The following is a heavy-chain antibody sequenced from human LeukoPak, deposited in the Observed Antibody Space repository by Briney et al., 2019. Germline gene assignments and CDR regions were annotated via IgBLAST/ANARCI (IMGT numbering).Heavy chain of an antibody. Sequence: GASVKVSCKASGYTFTSYDINWVRQATGQGLEWMGWMNPNSGNTGYAQKFQGRVTMTRNTSISTAYMELSSLRSEDTAVYYCARETQQWLATYNWFGPWGQGTLVTVSS. CDR3: ARETQQWLATYNWFGP. J-gene: IGHJ5*02. D-gene: IGHD6-19*01. V-gene: IGHV1-8*01. CDR2: MNPNSGNT. CDR1: GYTFTSYD.